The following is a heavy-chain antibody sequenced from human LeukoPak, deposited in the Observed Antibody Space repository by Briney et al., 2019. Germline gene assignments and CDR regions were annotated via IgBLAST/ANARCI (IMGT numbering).Heavy chain of an antibody. CDR1: GGSISGSSYY. CDR3: AKSTEQWLTSDC. CDR2: IHYSGSA. J-gene: IGHJ4*02. Sequence: SETLSLTCAVSGGSISGSSYYWGWIRQSPGKGLEWIGSIHYSGSAFYNPSLKSRVTISVGTSKNQFSLNLSSVTAADTAVYYCAKSTEQWLTSDCWGQGTLVTVSS. V-gene: IGHV4-39*01. D-gene: IGHD6-19*01.